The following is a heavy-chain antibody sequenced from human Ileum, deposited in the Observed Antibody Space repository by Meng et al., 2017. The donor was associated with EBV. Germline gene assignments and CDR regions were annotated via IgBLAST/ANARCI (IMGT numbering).Heavy chain of an antibody. CDR2: MSYTGST. V-gene: IGHV4-61*08. CDR3: ARERGGGDRGIQ. J-gene: IGHJ4*02. CDR1: NGSVSSYGYY. D-gene: IGHD2-21*02. Sequence: QGQLQESGPGLVTSSETLSPTCSVSNGSVSSYGYYWTWIRQPPGKGLEWIGYMSYTGSTNYKSTLKSRVTISVDKSKNQFSLKLSSVTAADTAVYYCARERGGGDRGIQWGQGTLVTVSS.